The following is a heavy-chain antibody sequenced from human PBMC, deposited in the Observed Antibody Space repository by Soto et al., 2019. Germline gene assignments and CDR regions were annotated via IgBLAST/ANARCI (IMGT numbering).Heavy chain of an antibody. J-gene: IGHJ4*02. CDR1: GYTFTTYA. D-gene: IGHD3-16*01. CDR3: AGGWGTLAPRDFDY. V-gene: IGHV1-3*01. Sequence: QVQLVQSGAEVMEPGASVKVSGKASGYTFTTYAIHWLRQAPGQGLEWMGWINAGDGNTKYSQKFQDRVSITRDTSASTAYMELSSLRSEDTAVYYCAGGWGTLAPRDFDYWGQGTLVTVSS. CDR2: INAGDGNT.